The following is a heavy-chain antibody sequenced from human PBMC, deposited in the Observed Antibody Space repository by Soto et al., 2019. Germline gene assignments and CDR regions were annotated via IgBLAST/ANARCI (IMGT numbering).Heavy chain of an antibody. J-gene: IGHJ5*02. V-gene: IGHV4-30-4*01. CDR2: IYYTGSA. Sequence: SETLYLTCTVSSGTISSADYYWSWIRQPPGKGLEWIGYIYYTGSAYYNPSLKSRVTISVDTSKNQFSLKVTSVTAADTAVYYCASGGSSNWFEPWGQGTLVTVSS. D-gene: IGHD1-26*01. CDR1: SGTISSADYY. CDR3: ASGGSSNWFEP.